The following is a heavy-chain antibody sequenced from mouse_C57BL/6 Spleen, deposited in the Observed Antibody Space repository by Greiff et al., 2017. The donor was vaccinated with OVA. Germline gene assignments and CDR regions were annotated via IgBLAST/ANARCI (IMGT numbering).Heavy chain of an antibody. CDR3: ARKGLGRGYFDV. V-gene: IGHV2-2*01. CDR2: IWSGGST. Sequence: QVQLKESGPGLVQPSQSLSITCTVSGFSLTSYGVHWVRQSPGKGLEWLGVIWSGGSTDYNAAFISRLSISKDNSKSQVFFKMNSLQADDTAIYYCARKGLGRGYFDVWGTGTTVTVSS. J-gene: IGHJ1*03. CDR1: GFSLTSYG. D-gene: IGHD4-1*01.